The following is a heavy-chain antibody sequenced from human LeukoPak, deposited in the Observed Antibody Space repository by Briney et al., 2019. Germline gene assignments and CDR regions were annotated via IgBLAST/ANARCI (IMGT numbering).Heavy chain of an antibody. V-gene: IGHV3-53*05. J-gene: IGHJ4*02. CDR2: IYSGGST. D-gene: IGHD6-13*01. CDR1: GFTVSSNY. CDR3: ARDLTIAAANYYFDN. Sequence: PGGSLRLSCAASGFTVSSNYMSWVRQAPGKGLEWVSVIYSGGSTYYADSVKGRFTISRDNSKNTLYLQMNSLRAEDTAMYYCARDLTIAAANYYFDNWGQGTLVTVSS.